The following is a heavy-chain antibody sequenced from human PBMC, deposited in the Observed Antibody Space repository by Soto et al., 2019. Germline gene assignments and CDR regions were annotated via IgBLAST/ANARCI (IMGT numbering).Heavy chain of an antibody. Sequence: PSETLSLTCTVSGGSISSYYWNWIRQPAGKGLEWIGRIYTSGSTNYNPSLKSRVTMSVDTSKNQFSLKLSSVTAADTAVYYCARDLVVPAAIYYYYGMDVWGQGTTVTVSS. CDR3: ARDLVVPAAIYYYYGMDV. V-gene: IGHV4-4*07. J-gene: IGHJ6*02. CDR2: IYTSGST. D-gene: IGHD2-2*01. CDR1: GGSISSYY.